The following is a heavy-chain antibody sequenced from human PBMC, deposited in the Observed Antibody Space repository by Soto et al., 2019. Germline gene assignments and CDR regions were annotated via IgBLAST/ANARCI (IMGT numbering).Heavy chain of an antibody. CDR3: ARADHSSSWIFDY. Sequence: SETLSLTCTVSGGSISTYYWSWIRQPPGKGLEWVGHIYYTGSTDYNPSLKRRVTMSVDTSKNQFSLKVNSVTAADTAVYYGARADHSSSWIFDYWGQGTLVTFSS. D-gene: IGHD6-13*01. J-gene: IGHJ4*02. CDR1: GGSISTYY. CDR2: IYYTGST. V-gene: IGHV4-59*01.